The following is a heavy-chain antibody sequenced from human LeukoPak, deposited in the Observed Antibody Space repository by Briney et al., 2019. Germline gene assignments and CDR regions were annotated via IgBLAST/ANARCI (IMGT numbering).Heavy chain of an antibody. Sequence: SETLSLTCAVYGGSFSGYYWSWIRQPPGKGLEWIGEINHSGSTNYNPSLKSRVTISVDTSKNQFSLKLSSVTAADTAVYYCARDRYGSGDDNDDAFDIWGQGIMVTVSS. CDR1: GGSFSGYY. J-gene: IGHJ3*02. CDR2: INHSGST. V-gene: IGHV4-34*01. CDR3: ARDRYGSGDDNDDAFDI. D-gene: IGHD3-10*01.